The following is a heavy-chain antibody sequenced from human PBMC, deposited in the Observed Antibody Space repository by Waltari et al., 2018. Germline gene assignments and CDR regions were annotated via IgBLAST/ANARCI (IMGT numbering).Heavy chain of an antibody. V-gene: IGHV3-21*01. CDR1: GFTFSSYS. Sequence: EVQLVESGGGLVKPGGSLRLSCAASGFTFSSYSMNWVRQAPGKGLEWVSAISSSSSYIYYADSVKGRFTISRDNAKNSLYLQMNSLRAEDTAVYYCARDLVMEARDFDYWGQGTLVTVSS. J-gene: IGHJ4*02. CDR2: ISSSSSYI. D-gene: IGHD3-16*02. CDR3: ARDLVMEARDFDY.